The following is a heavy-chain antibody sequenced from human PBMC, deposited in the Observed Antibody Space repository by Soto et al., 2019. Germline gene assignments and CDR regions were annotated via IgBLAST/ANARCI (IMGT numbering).Heavy chain of an antibody. CDR1: GFTFSYYG. J-gene: IGHJ6*02. V-gene: IGHV3-30*18. D-gene: IGHD3-10*01. Sequence: PGGSLRLSCAASGFTFSYYGMHWVRQAPGKGLEWLAVISYDGSNQYYADSVKGRFTISRDNSKKTLFLQMNSLRPEDTAVYYCAKSKPYYGSGSYYPFYYGMDVWGQGTTVTVSS. CDR2: ISYDGSNQ. CDR3: AKSKPYYGSGSYYPFYYGMDV.